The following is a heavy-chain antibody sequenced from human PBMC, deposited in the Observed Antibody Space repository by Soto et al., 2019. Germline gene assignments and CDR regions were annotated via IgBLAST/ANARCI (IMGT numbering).Heavy chain of an antibody. D-gene: IGHD6-19*01. J-gene: IGHJ4*02. CDR1: GFTFSSYW. CDR2: IKQDGSEK. Sequence: EVQLVESGGGLVRPGGSLRLSCAASGFTFSSYWMSWVRQAPGKGLEWVANIKQDGSEKYYVDSVKGRFTISRDNAKNSLYLQMNSLRAEDTAVYYCASHSSGWYSRGDYWGQGTLVTVSS. CDR3: ASHSSGWYSRGDY. V-gene: IGHV3-7*03.